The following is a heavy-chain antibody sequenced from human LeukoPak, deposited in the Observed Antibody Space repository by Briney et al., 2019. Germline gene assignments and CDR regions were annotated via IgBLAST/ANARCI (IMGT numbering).Heavy chain of an antibody. CDR3: ARDMGAPDYGSYSVDY. Sequence: SETLSLTRTVSGGSVSSGSYYWSWIRQPPGRGLEWIAYMHYSGSAAYNPSLKSRVTISRDMSTNQFSLKMTSVTAADTAVYFCARDMGAPDYGSYSVDYWGQGTLVTVSS. D-gene: IGHD4-23*01. J-gene: IGHJ4*02. CDR2: MHYSGSA. V-gene: IGHV4-61*01. CDR1: GGSVSSGSYY.